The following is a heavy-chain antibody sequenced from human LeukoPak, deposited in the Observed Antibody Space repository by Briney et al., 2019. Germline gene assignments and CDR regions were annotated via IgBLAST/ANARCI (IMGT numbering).Heavy chain of an antibody. J-gene: IGHJ4*02. V-gene: IGHV3-74*01. CDR1: GFTFSDYY. D-gene: IGHD2-21*02. CDR3: ARLTVTATGEQTNY. CDR2: INGDGSTT. Sequence: PGGSLRLSCAASGFTFSDYYMSWIRQAPGKGLVWVSRINGDGSTTSYADSVRGRFTISRDTAKNTLYLQMSSLRDEDTAVYYCARLTVTATGEQTNYWGQGTLVTVSS.